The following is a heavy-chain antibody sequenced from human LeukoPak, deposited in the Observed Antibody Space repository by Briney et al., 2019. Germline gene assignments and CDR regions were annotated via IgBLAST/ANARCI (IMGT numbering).Heavy chain of an antibody. CDR2: IYYSGST. CDR1: GGSVSSGSYY. J-gene: IGHJ4*02. V-gene: IGHV4-61*01. CDR3: ARWLTTVTTVDY. Sequence: SETLSLTCTVSGGSVSSGSYYWSWIRQPPGKGLEWIGYIYYSGSTNYNPSLKSRVTISVGTSKNQFSLKLSSVTAADTAVYYCARWLTTVTTVDYWGQGTLVTVSS. D-gene: IGHD4-17*01.